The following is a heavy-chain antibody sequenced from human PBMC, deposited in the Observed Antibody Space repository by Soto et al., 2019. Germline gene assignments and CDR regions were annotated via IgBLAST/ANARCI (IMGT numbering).Heavy chain of an antibody. J-gene: IGHJ4*02. CDR2: ISSSSSYT. CDR1: GFTFSDYY. CDR3: ATGQYYYDSSGYYYS. D-gene: IGHD3-22*01. Sequence: QVQLVESGGGLVKPGGSLRLSCAASGFTFSDYYMSWIRQAPGKGLDWVSYISSSSSYTNYADSVKGRFTISRDNAKNSLYLQMNSLRGEDTAVYYCATGQYYYDSSGYYYSWGQGTLVTVSS. V-gene: IGHV3-11*05.